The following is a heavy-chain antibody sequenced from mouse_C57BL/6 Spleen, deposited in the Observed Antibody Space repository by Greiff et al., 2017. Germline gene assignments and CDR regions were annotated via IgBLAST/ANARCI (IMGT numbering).Heavy chain of an antibody. Sequence: QVQLQQSGAELVKPGASVKISCKASGYAFSSYWMNWVKQRPGKGLEWIGQIYPGDGDTNYNGKFKGKATLTADKSSSTAYMQLSSLTSEDSAVYFCARDFYCEYDGGFAYWGQGTLVTVSA. J-gene: IGHJ3*01. CDR1: GYAFSSYW. CDR3: ARDFYCEYDGGFAY. D-gene: IGHD2-4*01. CDR2: IYPGDGDT. V-gene: IGHV1-80*01.